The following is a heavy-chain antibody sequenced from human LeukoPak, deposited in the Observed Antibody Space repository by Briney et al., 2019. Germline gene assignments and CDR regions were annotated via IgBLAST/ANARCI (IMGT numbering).Heavy chain of an antibody. D-gene: IGHD2-2*01. J-gene: IGHJ6*02. CDR1: GYTFTSYG. Sequence: ASVKVSCKASGYTFTSYGISWVRQAPGQGLEWMGWISAYNGNTNYAQKLQGRVTMTTDTSTSTAYMELRSLRSDDTAVYYCAINRGTVVPADYYYYGMDVWGQGTTVTVSS. V-gene: IGHV1-18*01. CDR3: AINRGTVVPADYYYYGMDV. CDR2: ISAYNGNT.